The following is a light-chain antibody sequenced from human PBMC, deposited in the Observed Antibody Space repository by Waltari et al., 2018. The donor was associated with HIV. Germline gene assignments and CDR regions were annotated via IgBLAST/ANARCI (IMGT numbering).Light chain of an antibody. J-gene: IGLJ1*01. CDR3: QVWDSGSDHYV. Sequence: SYVLTQPPSVSVAPGQTARITCGGNNIGSTSVHWYQQKPGQAPVLVGYDDSDRPSGIPERFSGSNSGNTATLTISRVEAGDEADYYCQVWDSGSDHYVFGTGTKVTVL. V-gene: IGLV3-21*02. CDR2: DDS. CDR1: NIGSTS.